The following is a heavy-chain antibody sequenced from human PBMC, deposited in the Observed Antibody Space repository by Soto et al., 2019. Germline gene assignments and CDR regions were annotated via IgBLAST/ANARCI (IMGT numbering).Heavy chain of an antibody. CDR2: ISTSSSYI. Sequence: RGSLALCCAPYRFPSSIYRMNWVRQAPGRGLERVSRISTSSSYIYYAGSVKGRFTISRDNAKNSLYLQMNSLRAEDTPVYYCARELGQKFDYWGQGTLVTFSS. V-gene: IGHV3-21*01. J-gene: IGHJ4*02. CDR1: RFPSSIYR. CDR3: ARELGQKFDY.